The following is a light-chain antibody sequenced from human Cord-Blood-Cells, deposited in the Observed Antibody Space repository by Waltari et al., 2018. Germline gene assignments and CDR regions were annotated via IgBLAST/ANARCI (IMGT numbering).Light chain of an antibody. CDR3: HQRSNWPPT. Sequence: EIVLTQSPATLSLSPGERATLSCRASQSVSSYLAWYQQKPGQAPRRLIYDASNRATGIPARFSGSGSGTDFTLTISSLEPEDFAVYYCHQRSNWPPTFGQGTRLEIK. V-gene: IGKV3-11*01. J-gene: IGKJ5*01. CDR2: DAS. CDR1: QSVSSY.